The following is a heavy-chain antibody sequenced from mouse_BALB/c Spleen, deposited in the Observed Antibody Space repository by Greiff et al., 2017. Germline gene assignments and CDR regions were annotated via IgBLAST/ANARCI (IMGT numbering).Heavy chain of an antibody. D-gene: IGHD2-4*01. V-gene: IGHV1S41*01. CDR2: IAPGSGST. J-gene: IGHJ2*01. CDR3: ERDDYDVWGVY. Sequence: DLVKPGASVKLSCKASGYTFTSSCINWIKQRPGQGLEWIGRIAPGSGSTYYNEMFKGKATLTVATSSSTAYIQLHSLSSEDSAVYFCERDDYDVWGVYWGQGTTLTVSS. CDR1: GYTFTSSC.